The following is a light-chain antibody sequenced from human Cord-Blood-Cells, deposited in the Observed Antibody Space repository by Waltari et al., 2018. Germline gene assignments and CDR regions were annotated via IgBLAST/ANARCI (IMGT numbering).Light chain of an antibody. V-gene: IGKV1-9*01. CDR1: QGICSY. CDR2: AAS. Sequence: IQLTKSPSSLSASVGDRVTITCRASQGICSYLAWYQQKPGKAPKLLIYAASTLKSEVPSRFSGSGSGTDFTLTISSLQPEDFATYYCQQLNSYPWTFGQGTKVEIK. J-gene: IGKJ1*01. CDR3: QQLNSYPWT.